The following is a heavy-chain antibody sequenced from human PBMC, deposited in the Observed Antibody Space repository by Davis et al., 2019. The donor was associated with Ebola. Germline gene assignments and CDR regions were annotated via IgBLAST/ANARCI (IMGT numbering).Heavy chain of an antibody. J-gene: IGHJ6*02. CDR2: INVDGDTK. CDR3: ASGDGRGSSYDMDV. CDR1: GFIFSNYW. Sequence: GGSLRPSCPASGFIFSNYWMSWVRQAPGKGPEWVAIINVDGDTKYYVDSVKGRFTISRDNAKSSLFLQMNSLRVEDTALYYCASGDGRGSSYDMDVWGQGTTVTVSS. V-gene: IGHV3-7*03. D-gene: IGHD5-12*01.